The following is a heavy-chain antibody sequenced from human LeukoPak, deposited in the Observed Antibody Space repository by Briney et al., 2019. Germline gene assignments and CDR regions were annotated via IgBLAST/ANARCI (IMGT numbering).Heavy chain of an antibody. V-gene: IGHV5-51*01. CDR3: ARHPEGVVAAIYYFDY. CDR2: IYPGDSDT. J-gene: IGHJ4*02. Sequence: GESLKISCKGSGYSFTSYWIGWVRQMPGKGLEWMGIIYPGDSDTRHSPSFQGQVTISADKSISTAYLQWSSLKASDTAMYYCARHPEGVVAAIYYFDYWGQGTLVTVSS. D-gene: IGHD2-15*01. CDR1: GYSFTSYW.